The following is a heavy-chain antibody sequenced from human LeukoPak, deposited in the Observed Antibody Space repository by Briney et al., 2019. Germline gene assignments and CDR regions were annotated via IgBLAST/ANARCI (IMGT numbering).Heavy chain of an antibody. J-gene: IGHJ6*02. CDR1: GFTFSSYG. Sequence: GGSLRLSCAASGFTFSSYGMHWVRQAPGKGLEWVAVIWYDGSNKYYADSVKGRFTISRDNSKNTPYLQMNSLRAEDTAVYYCAREDSSGTYGMDVWGQGTTVTVSS. CDR3: AREDSSGTYGMDV. V-gene: IGHV3-33*01. CDR2: IWYDGSNK. D-gene: IGHD6-19*01.